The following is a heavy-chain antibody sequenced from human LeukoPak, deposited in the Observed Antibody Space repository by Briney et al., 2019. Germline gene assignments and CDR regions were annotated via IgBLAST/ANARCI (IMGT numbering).Heavy chain of an antibody. CDR1: SWSFNDYY. CDR2: INARGDT. D-gene: IGHD2-2*01. J-gene: IGHJ5*02. CDR3: ARGQVPAARGYNWFDP. V-gene: IGHV4-34*01. Sequence: SETLSLTCAVNSWSFNDYYWNWIRQPPGKGLEWIGEINARGDTNFNPSLKSRVTISVDTSKSQFSLRLTSMIAADTAVYYCARGQVPAARGYNWFDPWGQGTLVTVSS.